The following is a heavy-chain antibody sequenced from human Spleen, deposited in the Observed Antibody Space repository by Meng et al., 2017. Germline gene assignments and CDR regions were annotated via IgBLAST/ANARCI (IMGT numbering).Heavy chain of an antibody. V-gene: IGHV1-69*01. CDR1: GGTSSSV. CDR2: IIPVFGTL. J-gene: IGHJ4*02. CDR3: ARGSPTYRTVEASFFEY. D-gene: IGHD1-26*01. Sequence: QVPLVQSGAEVKKPGSSVKVSCKASGGTSSSVITWVRQAPGQGLEWMGGIIPVFGTLTYAQKFQGRVTITADEPTNTVYMELTSLISEDTAVYYCARGSPTYRTVEASFFEYWGQGTLVTVSS.